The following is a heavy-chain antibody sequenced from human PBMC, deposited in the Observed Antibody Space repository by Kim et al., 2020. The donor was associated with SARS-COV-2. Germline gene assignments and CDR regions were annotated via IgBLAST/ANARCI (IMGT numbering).Heavy chain of an antibody. Sequence: GGSLKLSCAASGFTFSTYAMSWVRQDPEKGLEWVSSISGNAVHAYYADAVRGRFTISRDNSTNKVYLQMDSLRVEDTALYYCAKAMRPRGYHFEDGGDS. CDR1: GFTFSTYA. V-gene: IGHV3-23*01. J-gene: IGHJ5*01. CDR2: ISGNAVHA. D-gene: IGHD3-22*01. CDR3: AKAMRPRGYHFEDGGDS.